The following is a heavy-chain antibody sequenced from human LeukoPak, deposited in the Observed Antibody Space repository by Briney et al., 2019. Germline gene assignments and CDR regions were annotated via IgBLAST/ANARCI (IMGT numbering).Heavy chain of an antibody. CDR3: AREKDYVWGSYRALSWFDP. D-gene: IGHD3-16*02. CDR1: GYTFTGYY. Sequence: ASVKVSCKASGYTFTGYYMHWVRQAPGQGLEWMGRVNPNSGGTNYAQKFQGRVTMTRDTSISTAYMELSRLRSDDTAVYYCAREKDYVWGSYRALSWFDPWGQGTLVTVSS. J-gene: IGHJ5*02. V-gene: IGHV1-2*06. CDR2: VNPNSGGT.